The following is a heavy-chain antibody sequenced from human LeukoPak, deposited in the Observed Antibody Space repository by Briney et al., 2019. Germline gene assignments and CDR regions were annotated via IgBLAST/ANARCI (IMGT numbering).Heavy chain of an antibody. J-gene: IGHJ4*02. Sequence: QAGGSLRLSCAASGFTVITNDMTWVRQAPGKGLEWVSVLYSDGNTKYADSVQGRFTISRDNSKNTLYLEMNSLSPDDTAVYYCARGVEPLAANTLAYWGQGTLATVSS. CDR3: ARGVEPLAANTLAY. V-gene: IGHV3-53*01. D-gene: IGHD1-14*01. CDR2: LYSDGNT. CDR1: GFTVITND.